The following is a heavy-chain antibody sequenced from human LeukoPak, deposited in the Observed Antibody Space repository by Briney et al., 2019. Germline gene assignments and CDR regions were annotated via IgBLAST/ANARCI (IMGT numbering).Heavy chain of an antibody. CDR3: AREGRVSGYDFDC. J-gene: IGHJ4*02. Sequence: GGSLRLSCAASGFTFSSYWMHWVRQAPGKGRVWVSRINSDGSSITYADSVKGRFTISGDNAKNTLYLQMNSLRVADTAVYYCAREGRVSGYDFDCWGQGTLVTVSS. CDR1: GFTFSSYW. CDR2: INSDGSSI. V-gene: IGHV3-74*03. D-gene: IGHD5-12*01.